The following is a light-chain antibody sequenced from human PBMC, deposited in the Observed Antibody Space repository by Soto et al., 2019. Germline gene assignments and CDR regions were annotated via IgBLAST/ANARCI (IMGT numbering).Light chain of an antibody. V-gene: IGLV2-14*02. CDR3: ASSTSDSLYV. CDR1: TRDVGKNKF. CDR2: EAT. J-gene: IGLJ1*01. Sequence: QSALTQPASVSGSPGQSITISCTGTTRDVGKNKFVSWYQQHAGEVPKLMIYEATKRPSGVPIRFSGSKSGVTASLTISGLQADDEADYYCASSTSDSLYVFGTGTKVTVL.